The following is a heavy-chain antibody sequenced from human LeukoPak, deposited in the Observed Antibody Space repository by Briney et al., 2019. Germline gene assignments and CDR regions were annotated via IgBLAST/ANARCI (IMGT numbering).Heavy chain of an antibody. Sequence: DTLSLPCTVSSDSISGHYWSWIRQPPGKGLEWIGFVSYSGSTNYNPSLNGRVTISLDTSKNQFSLRLNSVTAADTAVYYCARGGASSRYFDYWGQGTLVTASS. CDR1: SDSISGHY. V-gene: IGHV4-59*07. D-gene: IGHD1-26*01. CDR2: VSYSGST. J-gene: IGHJ4*02. CDR3: ARGGASSRYFDY.